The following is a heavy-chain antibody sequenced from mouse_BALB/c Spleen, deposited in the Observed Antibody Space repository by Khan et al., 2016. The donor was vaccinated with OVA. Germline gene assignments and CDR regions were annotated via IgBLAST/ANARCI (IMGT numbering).Heavy chain of an antibody. Sequence: VQLQQSGPELVEPGASVKMSCKASGYTFTNYVIHWVKQKPGQGLEWIGYINPDNAGTRYNEKFKDKATLTSDISSTSAYMELISLTSEDSAVYSCAREASSWDFSFPYWGQGTLVTVSA. CDR2: INPDNAGT. CDR1: GYTFTNYV. V-gene: IGHV1S136*01. J-gene: IGHJ3*01. D-gene: IGHD4-1*01. CDR3: AREASSWDFSFPY.